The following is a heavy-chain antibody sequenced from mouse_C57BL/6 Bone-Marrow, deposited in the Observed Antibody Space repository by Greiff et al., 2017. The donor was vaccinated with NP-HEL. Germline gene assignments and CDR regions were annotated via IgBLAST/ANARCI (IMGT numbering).Heavy chain of an antibody. D-gene: IGHD2-1*01. CDR2: IYPRSGNT. CDR1: GYTFTSYG. V-gene: IGHV1-81*01. J-gene: IGHJ3*01. Sequence: VQLQQSGAELARPGASFPLSFPSSGYTFTSYGISWVKQRTGQGLEWIGEIYPRSGNTYYNEKFKGKATLTADKSSSTAYMELRSLTSEDSAVYFCAREGYYGNYVVFAYWGQGTLVTVTA. CDR3: AREGYYGNYVVFAY.